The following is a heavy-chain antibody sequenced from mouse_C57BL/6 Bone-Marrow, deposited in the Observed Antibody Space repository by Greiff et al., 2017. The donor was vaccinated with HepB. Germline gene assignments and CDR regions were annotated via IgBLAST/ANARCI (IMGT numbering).Heavy chain of an antibody. V-gene: IGHV1-82*01. D-gene: IGHD1-2*01. CDR3: ARSHYYPAWFAY. J-gene: IGHJ3*01. CDR2: IYPGDGDT. Sequence: QVQLQQSGPELVKPGASVKISCKASGYAFSSSWMNWVKQRPGKGLEWIGRIYPGDGDTNYNGKFKGKATLTADKSSSTAYMQLSSLTYEDSAVYYCARSHYYPAWFAYWGQGTLVTVSA. CDR1: GYAFSSSW.